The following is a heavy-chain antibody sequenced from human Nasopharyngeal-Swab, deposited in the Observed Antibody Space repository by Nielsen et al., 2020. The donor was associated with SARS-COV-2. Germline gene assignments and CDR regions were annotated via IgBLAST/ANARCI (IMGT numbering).Heavy chain of an antibody. D-gene: IGHD3-22*01. V-gene: IGHV3-30-3*01. CDR2: ISYDGSNK. J-gene: IGHJ6*02. CDR1: GFTFSSYA. Sequence: GSLRLSCAASGFTFSSYAMHWVRQAPGKGLEWVAVISYDGSNKYYADSVKGRFTISRDNSKNTLYLQMNSLRAEDTAVYYCARVFSGYFSGMDVWGQGTTVTVSS. CDR3: ARVFSGYFSGMDV.